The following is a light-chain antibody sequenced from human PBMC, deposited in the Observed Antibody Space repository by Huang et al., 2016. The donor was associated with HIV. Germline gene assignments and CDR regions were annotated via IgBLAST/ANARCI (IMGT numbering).Light chain of an antibody. V-gene: IGKV3-15*01. J-gene: IGKJ5*01. CDR3: QQYDNWPLT. CDR2: GAS. CDR1: HSVNSN. Sequence: ERVMTQSPATLSVAPGERVTLSCRASHSVNSNLAWYQQKPGQAPRLLIHGASTRATGIPARFSGSGSGTEFTLAISSLQSEDSGVYFCQQYDNWPLTFGQGTRLEIK.